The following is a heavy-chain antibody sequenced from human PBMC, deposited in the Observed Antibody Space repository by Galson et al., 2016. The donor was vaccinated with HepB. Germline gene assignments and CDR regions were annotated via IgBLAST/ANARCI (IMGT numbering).Heavy chain of an antibody. V-gene: IGHV3-23*01. CDR2: ISGRGDET. Sequence: SLRLSCAVSGFSFRFYAMTWVRQAPGKGLKWVAAISGRGDETFYADSVKGRFTISRDNSKNTLYLHMNRLKVDDTAIYYCAKENNWFGGPNFGAWGQGTLVTVSS. J-gene: IGHJ5*02. CDR3: AKENNWFGGPNFGA. D-gene: IGHD3-10*01. CDR1: GFSFRFYA.